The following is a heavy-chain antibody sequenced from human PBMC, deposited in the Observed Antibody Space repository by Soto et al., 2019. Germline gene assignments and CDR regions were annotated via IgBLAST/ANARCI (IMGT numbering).Heavy chain of an antibody. J-gene: IGHJ4*02. CDR3: ASRGDRGL. CDR1: GFTFSSYA. CDR2: ISYDGSNK. V-gene: IGHV3-30-3*01. D-gene: IGHD2-15*01. Sequence: GGSLRLSCAASGFTFSSYAMHWVRQAPGKGLEWVAVISYDGSNKYYADSVKGRFTISRDNSKNTLYLQMNSLRAEDTAVYYCASRGDRGLWGQGTLVTVSS.